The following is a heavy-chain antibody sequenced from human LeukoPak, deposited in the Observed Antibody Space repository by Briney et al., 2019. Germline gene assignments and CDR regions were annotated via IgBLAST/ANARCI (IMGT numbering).Heavy chain of an antibody. J-gene: IGHJ5*02. D-gene: IGHD2-2*01. Sequence: PGGSLRLSRAASGFTFSSYGMHWVRQAPGKGLEWVAVISYDGSNKYYADPVKGRFTISRDNSKNTLYLQMNSLRAEDTAVYYCAKDSYRTWGQGTLVTVSS. CDR2: ISYDGSNK. V-gene: IGHV3-30*18. CDR3: AKDSYRT. CDR1: GFTFSSYG.